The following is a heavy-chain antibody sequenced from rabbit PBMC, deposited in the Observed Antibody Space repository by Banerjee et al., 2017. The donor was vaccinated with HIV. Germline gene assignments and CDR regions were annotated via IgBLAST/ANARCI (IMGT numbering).Heavy chain of an antibody. CDR2: IGIGDDIT. CDR3: ASPYGGDNYATNL. D-gene: IGHD4-2*01. J-gene: IGHJ4*01. V-gene: IGHV1S40*01. Sequence: QSLEESGGGLFQPGGSLALTCTASGFSLSNNYVMCWVRQAPGKGLEWIGCIGIGDDITYYATWAKGRFTISKTSSTTVTLQMTSLTAADTATYFCASPYGGDNYATNLRGPGTLVTVS. CDR1: GFSLSNNYV.